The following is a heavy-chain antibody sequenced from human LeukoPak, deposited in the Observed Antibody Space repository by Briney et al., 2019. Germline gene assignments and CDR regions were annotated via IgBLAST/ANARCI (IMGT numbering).Heavy chain of an antibody. Sequence: SSETLSLACTVSGGSISSYYWSWIRQPPGKGLEWIGYIYYSGSTNYNPPLKSRVTISVDTSKNQFSLKLSSVTAADTAVYYCATSPGIAAARPWYYFDYWGQGTLVTVSS. J-gene: IGHJ4*02. CDR1: GGSISSYY. D-gene: IGHD6-13*01. CDR2: IYYSGST. CDR3: ATSPGIAAARPWYYFDY. V-gene: IGHV4-59*01.